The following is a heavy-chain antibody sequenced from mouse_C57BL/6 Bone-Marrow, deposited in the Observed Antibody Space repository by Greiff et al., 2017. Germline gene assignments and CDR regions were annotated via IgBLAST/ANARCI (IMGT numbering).Heavy chain of an antibody. CDR3: ARSGYYGSSFFDY. J-gene: IGHJ2*01. V-gene: IGHV1-59*01. Sequence: QVQLQQPGAELVRPGTSVKLSCKASGYTFTSYWMHWVKQRPGQGLEWIGVIDPSDSYTNYNQKFKGKATLTVDTSSSTAYMQLRSLTSEDSAVYSCARSGYYGSSFFDYWGQGTTLTVSS. CDR2: IDPSDSYT. D-gene: IGHD1-1*01. CDR1: GYTFTSYW.